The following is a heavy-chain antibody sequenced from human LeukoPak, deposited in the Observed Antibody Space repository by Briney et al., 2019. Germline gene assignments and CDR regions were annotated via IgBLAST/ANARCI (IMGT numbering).Heavy chain of an antibody. J-gene: IGHJ4*02. CDR1: GFTFSSYA. CDR3: AKFGGVGSSSWYVGFDY. V-gene: IGHV3-23*01. Sequence: GGSLRLSCAASGFTFSSYAMSWVHQAPGKGLEWVSAISGSGGSTYYADSVKGRFTISRDNSKNTLYLQMNSLRAEDTAVYYCAKFGGVGSSSWYVGFDYWGQGTLVTVSS. CDR2: ISGSGGST. D-gene: IGHD6-13*01.